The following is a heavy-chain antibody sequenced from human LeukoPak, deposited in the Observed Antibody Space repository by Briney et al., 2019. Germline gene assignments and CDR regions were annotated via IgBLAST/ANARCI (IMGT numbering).Heavy chain of an antibody. CDR2: ISSSGSTI. CDR3: AKDAHSSGYQRSYYFDY. CDR1: GFTFSDYY. D-gene: IGHD3-22*01. J-gene: IGHJ4*02. V-gene: IGHV3-11*04. Sequence: GGSLRLSCAASGFTFSDYYMSWIRQAPGKGLEWVSYISSSGSTIYYADSVKGRFTISRDNSKNTLYLQMNSLRAEDTAVYYCAKDAHSSGYQRSYYFDYWGQGTLVTVSS.